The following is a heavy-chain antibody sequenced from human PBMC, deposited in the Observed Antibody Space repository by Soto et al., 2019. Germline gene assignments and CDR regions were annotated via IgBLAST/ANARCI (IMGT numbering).Heavy chain of an antibody. CDR3: ATFKAATPYYYYYMDV. J-gene: IGHJ6*03. V-gene: IGHV1-18*01. Sequence: ASVKVSCKASGYTFTSYGISWVRQAPGQGLEWMGWISAYNGNTNYAQKLQGRVTMTTDTSTNTAYMELRSLRSEDTAVYYCATFKAATPYYYYYMDVWGKGTTVTVSS. CDR1: GYTFTSYG. D-gene: IGHD2-2*02. CDR2: ISAYNGNT.